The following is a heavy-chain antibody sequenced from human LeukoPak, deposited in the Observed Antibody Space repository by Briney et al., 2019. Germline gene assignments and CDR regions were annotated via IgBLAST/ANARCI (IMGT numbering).Heavy chain of an antibody. CDR3: ATETIGRHYDY. J-gene: IGHJ4*02. CDR1: GFTFSSCG. D-gene: IGHD1-14*01. Sequence: KPGGSLRLSCAASGFTFSSCGFNWVRQAPGKELEWVSSIGPTGTDRYYADSVRGRFTISRDNAKNSMYLQMDSLRDEDTAVYYCATETIGRHYDYWGQGTLLTVSS. V-gene: IGHV3-21*01. CDR2: IGPTGTDR.